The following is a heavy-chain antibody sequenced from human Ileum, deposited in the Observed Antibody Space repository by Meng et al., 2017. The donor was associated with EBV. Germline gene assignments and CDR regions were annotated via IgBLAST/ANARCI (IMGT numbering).Heavy chain of an antibody. V-gene: IGHV4-4*02. CDR2: IYHSGST. CDR1: GGCISSSNW. CDR3: ARVGQWLPIDY. J-gene: IGHJ4*02. Sequence: QVQVQEAGPGLVKPSGSRSLTCAVYGGCISSSNWWSWVRQPPGKGLEWIGEIYHSGSTNYNPSLKSRVTISVDKSKNQFSLNLSSVTAADTAVYYCARVGQWLPIDYWGQGTLVTVSS. D-gene: IGHD6-19*01.